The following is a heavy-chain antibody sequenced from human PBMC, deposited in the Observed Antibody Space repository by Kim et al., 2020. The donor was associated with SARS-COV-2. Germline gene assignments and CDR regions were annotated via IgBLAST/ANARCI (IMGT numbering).Heavy chain of an antibody. CDR2: IWYDGSKK. V-gene: IGHV3-33*01. D-gene: IGHD3-10*01. CDR1: GFTFSSYG. J-gene: IGHJ6*02. Sequence: GGSLRLSCAASGFTFSSYGMHWVRQAPGKGVEGVAGIWYDGSKKYYADSVKGRFTISRDNFKTTLYLQMNSLRAEDTAGNYCARDRKDWFGDIRSDHYHGMDVWGQGTTVTVSS. CDR3: ARDRKDWFGDIRSDHYHGMDV.